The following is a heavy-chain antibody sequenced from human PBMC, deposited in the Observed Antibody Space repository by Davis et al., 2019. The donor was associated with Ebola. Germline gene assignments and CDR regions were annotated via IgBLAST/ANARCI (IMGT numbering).Heavy chain of an antibody. Sequence: PGGSLRLSCATSGFIFRTYAMHWVRQAPGKGLEWVAEISYDGANEYYADSVKGRFTISRDNSKNTLYLQMSSLKPEDTALYYCVKLRVWGVAYFGLWGQGTLVTVSS. V-gene: IGHV3-30*14. CDR3: VKLRVWGVAYFGL. CDR2: ISYDGANE. CDR1: GFIFRTYA. J-gene: IGHJ4*02. D-gene: IGHD3-16*01.